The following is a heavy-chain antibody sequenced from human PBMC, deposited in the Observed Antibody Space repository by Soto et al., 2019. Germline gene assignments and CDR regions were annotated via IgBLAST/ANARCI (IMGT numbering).Heavy chain of an antibody. CDR3: ARCSRYSSSWYAEDY. V-gene: IGHV4-34*01. CDR1: GGSFSGYY. D-gene: IGHD6-13*01. CDR2: INHRGST. J-gene: IGHJ4*02. Sequence: QVQLQQWGAGLLKPSETLSLTCAVYGGSFSGYYWSWIRQPPGKGLAWIGEINHRGSTNYNPSLKCRVTIPVDPSKNQFSLMLSSVTSADTAVYYCARCSRYSSSWYAEDYWVQGTLVTVSS.